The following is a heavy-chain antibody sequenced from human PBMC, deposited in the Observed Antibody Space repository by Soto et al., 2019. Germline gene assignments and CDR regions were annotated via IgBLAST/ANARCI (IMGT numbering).Heavy chain of an antibody. CDR1: RGSISSCGYS. CDR2: IYHSGST. D-gene: IGHD6-6*01. V-gene: IGHV4-30-2*01. CDR3: ARRSAVREIYYCGMYV. J-gene: IGHJ6*02. Sequence: SETLSLTCAVSRGSISSCGYSWSWIRQPPGKGLEWIGYIYHSGSTYYNPSLKSRVTISVDRSKNQFSLKLSSVTAADTAVYYCARRSAVREIYYCGMYVWGQGTTVT.